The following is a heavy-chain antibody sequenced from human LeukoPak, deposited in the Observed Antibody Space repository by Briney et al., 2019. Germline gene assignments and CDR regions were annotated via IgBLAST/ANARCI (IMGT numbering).Heavy chain of an antibody. V-gene: IGHV3-7*01. CDR2: IKHDGSET. Sequence: PGGSLRLSCALSGFIVSSNYMSRVRQAPGKGLEWVANIKHDGSETYYVDSVKGRFTISRDNAKNSLYLQMNSLSAEDTAVYYCARPSFTQGSYFDYWGQGTLVTVSS. D-gene: IGHD2-15*01. J-gene: IGHJ4*02. CDR3: ARPSFTQGSYFDY. CDR1: GFIVSSNY.